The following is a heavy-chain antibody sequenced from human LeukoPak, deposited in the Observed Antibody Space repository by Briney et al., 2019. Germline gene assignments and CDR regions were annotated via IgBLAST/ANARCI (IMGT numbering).Heavy chain of an antibody. J-gene: IGHJ3*02. Sequence: PGGSLRLSCAASGFTFSSYAMSWVRQAPGKGLEWISYISSSGSTKYYADSVKGRFTVSRDNAKNSLYLQMSGLRAEDTAVYYCARKGGSYFPDGFDIGEGRTIVTASS. D-gene: IGHD2-15*01. CDR2: ISSSGSTK. V-gene: IGHV3-48*03. CDR3: ARKGGSYFPDGFDI. CDR1: GFTFSSYA.